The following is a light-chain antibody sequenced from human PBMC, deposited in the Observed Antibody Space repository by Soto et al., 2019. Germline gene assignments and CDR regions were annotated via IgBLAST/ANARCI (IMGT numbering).Light chain of an antibody. Sequence: EIVLTQSPGTMSLSPGERATLSCSASESVTSNQLAWYQQKPGQAPRLLIYGAFIRASGIPDRLSGSGFGTDFTLTISALEPEDFAVYYCQRYGTSRGTFGQGTKREI. CDR3: QRYGTSRGT. CDR2: GAF. CDR1: ESVTSNQ. V-gene: IGKV3-20*01. J-gene: IGKJ2*01.